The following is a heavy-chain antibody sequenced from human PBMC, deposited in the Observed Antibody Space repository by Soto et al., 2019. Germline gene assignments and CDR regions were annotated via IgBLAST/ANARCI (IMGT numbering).Heavy chain of an antibody. CDR3: ARRAPPMDV. CDR1: GCTFSSNT. J-gene: IGHJ6*02. Sequence: ASVKVSCKASGCTFSSNTISWVRQAPGQGLEWMGRIIPILGIANYAQKLQGRVTMTTDTSTSTAYMELRSLRSDDTAVYYCARRAPPMDVWGQGTTVTVSS. CDR2: IIPILGIA. V-gene: IGHV1-69*02.